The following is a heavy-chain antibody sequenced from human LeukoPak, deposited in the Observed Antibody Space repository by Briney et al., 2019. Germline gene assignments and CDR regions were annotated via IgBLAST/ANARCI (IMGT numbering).Heavy chain of an antibody. D-gene: IGHD4-23*01. CDR3: ARGPLDYGGNSRFNY. V-gene: IGHV4-4*07. Sequence: PSETLSLTCTVSGGTISSFNWGWNGQRDGLGLDSVGRIYTSGSTNYNPSLKSRVTMSVDTSKNQFSLKLSSVTAADTAVYYCARGPLDYGGNSRFNYWGQGTLVTVSS. CDR2: IYTSGST. CDR1: GGTISSFN. J-gene: IGHJ4*02.